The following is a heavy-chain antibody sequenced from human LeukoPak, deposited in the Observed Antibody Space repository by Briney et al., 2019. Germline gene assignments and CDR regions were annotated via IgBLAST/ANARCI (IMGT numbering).Heavy chain of an antibody. Sequence: YAESMKGRFTISRDNSKNTLFLQMNSLRAEDTAVFYCAKRSGYTTGWFFDFWGQGTLVTVSS. V-gene: IGHV3-23*01. CDR3: AKRSGYTTGWFFDF. J-gene: IGHJ4*02. D-gene: IGHD6-19*01.